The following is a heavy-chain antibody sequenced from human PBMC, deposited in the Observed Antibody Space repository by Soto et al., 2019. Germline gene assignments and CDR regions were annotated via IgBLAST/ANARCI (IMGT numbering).Heavy chain of an antibody. J-gene: IGHJ5*02. D-gene: IGHD3-22*01. CDR2: ISSSGSTI. CDR1: GVTFSSYE. Sequence: XGSLKLSCAAAGVTFSSYEMNWVRQAPGKGLEWVSYISSSGSTIYYADSVKGRFTISRDNAKNSLYLQMNSLRAEDTAVYYCARYYYDSSGYYLNWFDHWGQGTLVTVSS. CDR3: ARYYYDSSGYYLNWFDH. V-gene: IGHV3-48*03.